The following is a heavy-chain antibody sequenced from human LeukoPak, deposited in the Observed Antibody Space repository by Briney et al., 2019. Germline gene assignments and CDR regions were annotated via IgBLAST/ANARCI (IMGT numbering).Heavy chain of an antibody. CDR1: GGSISSYY. V-gene: IGHV4-59*08. J-gene: IGHJ4*02. Sequence: PSETLSLTCTVSGGSISSYYWSWIRQPPGEGLEWIGYIYYSGSTNYNPSLKSRVTISVDTSKNQFSLKVSSVTAADTALYYCARRAYSSYDFDYWGQGTLVTVSS. CDR2: IYYSGST. D-gene: IGHD5-12*01. CDR3: ARRAYSSYDFDY.